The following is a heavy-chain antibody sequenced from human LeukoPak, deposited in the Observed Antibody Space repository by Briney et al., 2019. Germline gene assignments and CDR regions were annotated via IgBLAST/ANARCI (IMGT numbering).Heavy chain of an antibody. D-gene: IGHD2-15*01. J-gene: IGHJ4*02. V-gene: IGHV3-23*01. CDR2: ISGSGGSSGGST. Sequence: GGSLRLSCAASGFTFSSYAMSWVRQAPGKGLEWVSGISGSGGSSGGSTYYADSVKGRFTISRDNSKNTLYLQMNSLRAEDTAVYYCARTGGGSGYWGQGTLVTVSS. CDR3: ARTGGGSGY. CDR1: GFTFSSYA.